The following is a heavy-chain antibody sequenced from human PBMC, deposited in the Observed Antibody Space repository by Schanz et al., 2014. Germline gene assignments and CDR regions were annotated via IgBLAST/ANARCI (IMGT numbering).Heavy chain of an antibody. CDR3: AKGMGYCSGGTCYDYYYYGLDV. CDR1: GFTLSNSD. Sequence: EQLVESGGGLVKPGGSLRLSCAASGFTLSNSDMHWVRQGTGKGLEWVSTIGYLGDTYYPDSVKGRFTVSRDSGQNSLYLQMNSLSADDTAVFYCAKGMGYCSGGTCYDYYYYGLDVWGQGTTVTVSS. V-gene: IGHV3-13*01. J-gene: IGHJ6*02. CDR2: IGYLGDT. D-gene: IGHD2-15*01.